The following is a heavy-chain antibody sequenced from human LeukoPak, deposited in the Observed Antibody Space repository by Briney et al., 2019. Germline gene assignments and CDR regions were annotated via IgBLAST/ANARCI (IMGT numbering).Heavy chain of an antibody. D-gene: IGHD3-16*01. CDR1: GGSISGHY. Sequence: PSETLSLTCTVSGGSISGHYWTWIRQPPGKGLEWIGQIHYSGKADYNPSLKTRIDISVDMSKNQMSLKVNSVTAADTAVYYCASFGVDYDMDVWGQGTAVTVS. CDR2: IHYSGKA. CDR3: ASFGVDYDMDV. J-gene: IGHJ6*02. V-gene: IGHV4-59*11.